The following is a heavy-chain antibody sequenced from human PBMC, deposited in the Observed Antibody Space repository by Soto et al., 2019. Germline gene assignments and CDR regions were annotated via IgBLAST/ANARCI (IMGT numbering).Heavy chain of an antibody. Sequence: PGGSLRLSCAASGFTFSSYGMHWVRQAPGKGLEWVAVIWYDGSNKYYADSVKGRFTISRDNSKNTLYLQMNSLRAEDTAVYYCARDHDSRYYFDYWGQGTLVTVSS. J-gene: IGHJ4*02. CDR2: IWYDGSNK. CDR3: ARDHDSRYYFDY. D-gene: IGHD3-22*01. CDR1: GFTFSSYG. V-gene: IGHV3-33*01.